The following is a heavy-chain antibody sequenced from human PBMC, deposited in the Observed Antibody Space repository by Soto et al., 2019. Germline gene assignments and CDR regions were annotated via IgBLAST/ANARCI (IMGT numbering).Heavy chain of an antibody. V-gene: IGHV3-23*01. J-gene: IGHJ5*02. CDR2: ISGNGGST. CDR3: AKVGFIVVVVAAHNWFDP. D-gene: IGHD2-15*01. Sequence: EVQLLESGGGLVQPGGSLRLSCAASGFTFTSYAMSWVRQAPGKGLEWVSAISGNGGSTYYADSVKGRFTISRDNSKNTLYLQMNSLRAEDTAVYYCAKVGFIVVVVAAHNWFDPWGQGTLVTVSS. CDR1: GFTFTSYA.